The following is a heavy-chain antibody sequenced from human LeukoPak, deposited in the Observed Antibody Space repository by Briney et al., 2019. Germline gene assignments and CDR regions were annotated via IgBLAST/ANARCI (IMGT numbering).Heavy chain of an antibody. CDR2: IWYDGSNK. V-gene: IGHV3-33*01. J-gene: IGHJ6*02. CDR1: GFTFSSYG. Sequence: GRSLRLSCAASGFTFSSYGMHWVRQAPGKGLEWVAVIWYDGSNKYYADSVKGRFTISRDNSKNTQYLQMNSLRAEDTAVYYCARGVTILYGMDVWGQGTTVTVSS. D-gene: IGHD3-9*01. CDR3: ARGVTILYGMDV.